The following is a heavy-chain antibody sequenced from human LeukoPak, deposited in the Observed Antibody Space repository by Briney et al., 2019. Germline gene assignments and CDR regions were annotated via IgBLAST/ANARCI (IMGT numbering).Heavy chain of an antibody. CDR2: VTASARRP. CDR3: AKWGFSDRSGANFHS. D-gene: IGHD3-22*01. CDR1: GFTFSNYA. J-gene: IGHJ4*02. Sequence: PGGSLRLSCEASGFTFSNYAMSLVRQAPGKGLEWVSTVTASARRPYYADSVQGRFTISRDNSNNSLFLQVNSLRADDTAVYHCAKWGFSDRSGANFHSWGQGTLVTVSS. V-gene: IGHV3-23*01.